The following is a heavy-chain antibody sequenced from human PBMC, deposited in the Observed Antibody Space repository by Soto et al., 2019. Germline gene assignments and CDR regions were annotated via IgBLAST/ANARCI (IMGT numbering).Heavy chain of an antibody. Sequence: PGGSLRLSCAASGFICSSYDVSWVRQAPGKGLEWVSTILVDGRTFYVDSVKGRFTISRDSSQNTVYLQMNSLRAEDTAVYYCARDPKTYGGQHWAFNYFDSWGQGTLVTVSS. D-gene: IGHD4-17*01. CDR2: ILVDGRT. CDR3: ARDPKTYGGQHWAFNYFDS. J-gene: IGHJ4*02. V-gene: IGHV3-23*01. CDR1: GFICSSYD.